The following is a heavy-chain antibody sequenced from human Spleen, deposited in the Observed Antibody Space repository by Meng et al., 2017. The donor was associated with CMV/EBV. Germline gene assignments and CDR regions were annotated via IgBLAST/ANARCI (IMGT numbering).Heavy chain of an antibody. D-gene: IGHD3-10*01. CDR1: GGSFSGYF. J-gene: IGHJ5*02. CDR3: ARDCRTPYYYGSGGGFDL. Sequence: SQTLSLTCGIYGGSFSGYFWSWIRQSPGKGLQWIGEINHVGSTNYSPSLESRVTISVDTSKNQFSLNLNSVTAADTAVYYCARDCRTPYYYGSGGGFDLWGQGTLVTVSS. CDR2: INHVGST. V-gene: IGHV4-34*01.